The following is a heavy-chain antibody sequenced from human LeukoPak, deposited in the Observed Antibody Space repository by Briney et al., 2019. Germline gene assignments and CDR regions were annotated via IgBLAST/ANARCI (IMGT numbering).Heavy chain of an antibody. CDR3: AQDYNWNGAVARMDV. CDR2: ISGSGSST. J-gene: IGHJ6*01. D-gene: IGHD1-20*01. V-gene: IGHV3-23*01. Sequence: PGGSLRLSCAASGFTFSMYAMSWVRQAPGKGLEWVSGISGSGSSTHNADSVKGPFTISRDNSKNMLSLQRNSLRAENTAVYYCAQDYNWNGAVARMDVWGEGTTVTVSS. CDR1: GFTFSMYA.